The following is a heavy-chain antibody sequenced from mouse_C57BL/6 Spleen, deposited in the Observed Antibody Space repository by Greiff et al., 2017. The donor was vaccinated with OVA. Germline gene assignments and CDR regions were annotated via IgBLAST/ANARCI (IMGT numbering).Heavy chain of an antibody. D-gene: IGHD3-2*02. CDR1: GYTFTSYW. Sequence: VQLQQPGAELVRPGSSVKLSCKASGYTFTSYWMHWVKQRPIQGLEWIGNIDPSDSETHYNQKFKDKATLTVDKSSSTAYMQLSSLTSEDSAVYYCAREDSSGVFDYWGQGTTLTVSS. V-gene: IGHV1-52*01. CDR2: IDPSDSET. CDR3: AREDSSGVFDY. J-gene: IGHJ2*01.